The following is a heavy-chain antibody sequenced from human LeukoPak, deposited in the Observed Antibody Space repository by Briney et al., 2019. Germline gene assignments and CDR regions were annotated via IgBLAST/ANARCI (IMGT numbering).Heavy chain of an antibody. CDR2: IYTSGST. CDR1: VGSISSYY. J-gene: IGHJ4*02. D-gene: IGHD3-22*01. CDR3: ARHGGYYSDYFDY. V-gene: IGHV4-4*09. Sequence: PSETLSLTCTVSVGSISSYYWSWIRQPPGKGLEWIGYIYTSGSTNYNPSLKSRVTISVDTSKNQFPLKLSSVTAADTAVYYCARHGGYYSDYFDYWGQGTLVAVSS.